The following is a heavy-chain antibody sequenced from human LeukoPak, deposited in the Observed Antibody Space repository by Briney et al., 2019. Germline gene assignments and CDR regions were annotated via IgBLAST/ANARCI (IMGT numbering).Heavy chain of an antibody. Sequence: SETLPLTYAVSGYSISSGYYWGWIRQPPGKGLEWIGSIYHSGSTYYNPSLKSRVTISVDTSKNQFSLKLSSVTAADTAVYYCARTHPYSGSFDYWGQGTLVTVSS. CDR3: ARTHPYSGSFDY. V-gene: IGHV4-38-2*01. CDR2: IYHSGST. J-gene: IGHJ4*02. D-gene: IGHD1-26*01. CDR1: GYSISSGYY.